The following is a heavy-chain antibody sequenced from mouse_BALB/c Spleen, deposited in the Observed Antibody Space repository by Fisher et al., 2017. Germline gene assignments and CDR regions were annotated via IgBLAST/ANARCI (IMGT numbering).Heavy chain of an antibody. CDR3: ARGGYYGYWYFDV. V-gene: IGHV5-4*02. Sequence: RFTISRDNAKNNLYLQMSSLKSEDTAMYYCARGGYYGYWYFDVWGAGTTVTVSS. J-gene: IGHJ1*01. D-gene: IGHD1-1*01.